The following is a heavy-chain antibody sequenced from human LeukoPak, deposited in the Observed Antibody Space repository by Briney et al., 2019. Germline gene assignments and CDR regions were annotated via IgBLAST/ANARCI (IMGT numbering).Heavy chain of an antibody. D-gene: IGHD3-22*01. CDR1: GGSFSGYY. J-gene: IGHJ6*03. Sequence: SETLSLTCAVYGGSFSGYYCTWIRQTPGKGLEWIGEMNPSGSTNYNPSLKSRVTISVDTSKNQFSLKLSSVTAADTAVYYCARGRQDVTMIVVVMTAVSYYLDVWGKGTTVTVS. CDR3: ARGRQDVTMIVVVMTAVSYYLDV. CDR2: MNPSGST. V-gene: IGHV4-34*01.